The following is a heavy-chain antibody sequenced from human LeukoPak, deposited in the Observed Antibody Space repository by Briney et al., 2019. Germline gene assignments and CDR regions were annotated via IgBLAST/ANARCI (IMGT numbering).Heavy chain of an antibody. CDR3: ARKIYGDTYYFDY. V-gene: IGHV3-11*01. Sequence: GGSLRLSCAASGFTFSDYYMSWIRQAPGKGLEWVSYISSSGSTIYYADSVEGRFTISRDNAKNSLYLQMNSLRAEDTAVYYCARKIYGDTYYFDYWGQGTLVTVSS. CDR1: GFTFSDYY. J-gene: IGHJ4*02. D-gene: IGHD4-17*01. CDR2: ISSSGSTI.